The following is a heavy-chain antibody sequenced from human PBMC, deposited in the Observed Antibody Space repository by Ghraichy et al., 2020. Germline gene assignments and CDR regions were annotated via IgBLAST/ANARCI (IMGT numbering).Heavy chain of an antibody. CDR1: GFTVSNNH. J-gene: IGHJ6*02. D-gene: IGHD2-15*01. V-gene: IGHV3-53*04. Sequence: GGSLRLSCAASGFTVSNNHMNWVRQAPGKGLEWVSIIYSGGSIYYADSVKGRFTISRHNSENTLYLQMNSLRPEDTAVYYCARGYCSGGSCYLMDVWGQGTTVTVSS. CDR3: ARGYCSGGSCYLMDV. CDR2: IYSGGSI.